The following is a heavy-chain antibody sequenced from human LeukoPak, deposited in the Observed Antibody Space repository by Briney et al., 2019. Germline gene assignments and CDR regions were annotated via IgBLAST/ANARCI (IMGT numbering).Heavy chain of an antibody. D-gene: IGHD2-8*01. J-gene: IGHJ5*02. V-gene: IGHV4-38-2*01. CDR3: PRNVSADFSNRHHKWFDP. CDR2: IYHSGST. CDR1: GHSVISDYY. Sequence: SETLSLTCGVSGHSVISDYYWGWIRQPPGKGLEWIGSIYHSGSTHYNPSLKSRVTISVDTSKNQFSLKLSSVTASDTAIYYCPRNVSADFSNRHHKWFDPWGQGTLVTVSS.